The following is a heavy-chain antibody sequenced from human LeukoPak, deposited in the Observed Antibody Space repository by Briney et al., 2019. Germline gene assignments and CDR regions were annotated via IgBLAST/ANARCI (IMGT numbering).Heavy chain of an antibody. D-gene: IGHD5-18*01. V-gene: IGHV3-33*01. CDR3: ARDLHVDTAIAN. J-gene: IGHJ3*01. CDR1: GFTFSGYG. CDR2: IWYDGSNK. Sequence: GGSLRLSCAASGFTFSGYGMHWVRQAPGKGLEWVAVIWYDGSNKYYADSVKGRFTISRDNSKNTLYLQMNSLRAEDTAVYYCARDLHVDTAIANWGQGTMVTVSS.